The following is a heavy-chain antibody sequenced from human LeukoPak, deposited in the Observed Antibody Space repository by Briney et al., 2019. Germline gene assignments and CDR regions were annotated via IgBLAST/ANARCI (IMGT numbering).Heavy chain of an antibody. CDR3: ATRYCSGGSCYDFIY. CDR2: INPSGGST. V-gene: IGHV1-46*01. CDR1: GYTFTSYY. D-gene: IGHD2-15*01. J-gene: IGHJ4*02. Sequence: ASVRVSCKASGYTFTSYYMYWVRQAPGQGLEWMGLINPSGGSTTYAQKFQGRDTMTRDTSTSTVYMELSSLRSEDTAVYYCATRYCSGGSCYDFIYWGQGTLVTVSS.